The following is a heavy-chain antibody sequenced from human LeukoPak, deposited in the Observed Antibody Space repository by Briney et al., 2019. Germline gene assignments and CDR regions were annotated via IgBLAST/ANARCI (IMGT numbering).Heavy chain of an antibody. Sequence: PGGSLRLSCAASGFTFSSNSMNWVRQAPGKGLEWVSYISSGSSTIYFADSVKGRFTISRDNAKNSLFLQMNSLRAEDTAVYYCARALRAYYFEDWGQGTLVTVSS. CDR3: ARALRAYYFED. CDR1: GFTFSSNS. V-gene: IGHV3-48*01. CDR2: ISSGSSTI. J-gene: IGHJ4*02.